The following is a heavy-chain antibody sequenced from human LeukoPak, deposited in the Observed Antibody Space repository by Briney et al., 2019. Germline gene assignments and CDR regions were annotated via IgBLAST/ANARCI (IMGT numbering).Heavy chain of an antibody. V-gene: IGHV3-30*04. D-gene: IGHD3-22*01. CDR3: AREDDSSPDY. CDR2: ISYDGSNK. Sequence: PGGSLRLSCAASGFTFSSYAMHWVRQAPGKGLEWVAVISYDGSNKYYADSVKGRFTISRDNSKNTLYLQMNSLRAEDTAVYYCAREDDSSPDYWGQGTLVTVSS. CDR1: GFTFSSYA. J-gene: IGHJ4*02.